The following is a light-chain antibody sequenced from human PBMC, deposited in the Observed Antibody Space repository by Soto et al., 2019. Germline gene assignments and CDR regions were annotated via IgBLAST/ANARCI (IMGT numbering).Light chain of an antibody. CDR1: QSVSSY. V-gene: IGKV3-11*01. CDR3: QQRSNWPPALT. J-gene: IGKJ4*01. Sequence: EIVLTQSPATLSLSPGERATLSCRASQSVSSYLAWYQHKPGQPPRLLFYDASNMATGIPARFSGSGSGTDFTPTISSLGPEAFAGSDGQQRSNWPPALTFGGGTQVESK. CDR2: DAS.